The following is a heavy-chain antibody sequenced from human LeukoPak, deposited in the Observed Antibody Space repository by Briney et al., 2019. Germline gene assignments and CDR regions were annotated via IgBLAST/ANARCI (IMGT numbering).Heavy chain of an antibody. CDR1: GYSFTSYY. CDR3: ARCGPFYRGPSEYYFDY. D-gene: IGHD4-23*01. V-gene: IGHV1-46*01. J-gene: IGHJ4*02. Sequence: ASVKVPCKASGYSFTSYYIHWVRQAPGQGLEWMGIINPTTGSTIYAQTFQGRVTMTRDVSTSTVYMDLSSLRSADTAVYYCARCGPFYRGPSEYYFDYWGQGTLVTVSS. CDR2: INPTTGST.